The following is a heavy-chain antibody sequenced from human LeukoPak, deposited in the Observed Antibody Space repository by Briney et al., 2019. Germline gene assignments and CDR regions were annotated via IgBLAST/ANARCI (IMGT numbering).Heavy chain of an antibody. J-gene: IGHJ1*01. V-gene: IGHV3-66*01. D-gene: IGHD1-14*01. Sequence: GGSLRLSCAASGFAFSSYAMHWVRQAPGRGLEWVSILYAGGSIYYADSVRGRFIISRDNSKNAVYLQMNSLRVEDTGVYYCTSKIYNQPNYWGQGTPVTVSS. CDR1: GFAFSSYA. CDR3: TSKIYNQPNY. CDR2: LYAGGSI.